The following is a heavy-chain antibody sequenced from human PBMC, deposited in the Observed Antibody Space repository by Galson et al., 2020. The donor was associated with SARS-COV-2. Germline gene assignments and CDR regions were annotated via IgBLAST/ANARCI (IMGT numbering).Heavy chain of an antibody. D-gene: IGHD2-21*01. Sequence: GESLKISCAASGFNVSSNYMSWVRQAPGKGLEWVSVTYSGGNTYYADSVKGRFAISRDNSKNTLYLQMNSLRAEDTAMYYCARDPPGRWIVELFQSQSDSYGMDVWGQGTTVTVSS. V-gene: IGHV3-53*01. J-gene: IGHJ6*02. CDR3: ARDPPGRWIVELFQSQSDSYGMDV. CDR1: GFNVSSNY. CDR2: TYSGGNT.